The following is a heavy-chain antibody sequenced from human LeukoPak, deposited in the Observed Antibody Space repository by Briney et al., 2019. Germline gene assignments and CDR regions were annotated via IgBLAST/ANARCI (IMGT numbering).Heavy chain of an antibody. Sequence: GGSLRLSCAASGFTFSSYAMSWVRQAPGKGLEWVSAISGSGGSTYYADSVKGRFTISRDNSKNTLYLQMNSLRAEDTAVYYCAKDQPSVTLWFGEFPFDYWGQGTLVTVSS. D-gene: IGHD3-10*01. CDR1: GFTFSSYA. CDR3: AKDQPSVTLWFGEFPFDY. V-gene: IGHV3-23*01. CDR2: ISGSGGST. J-gene: IGHJ4*02.